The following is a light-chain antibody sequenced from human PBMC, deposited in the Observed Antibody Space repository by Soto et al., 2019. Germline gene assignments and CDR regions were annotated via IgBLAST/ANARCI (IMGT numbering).Light chain of an antibody. CDR1: QSISSW. V-gene: IGKV1-5*03. CDR3: QQFNNYSWT. J-gene: IGKJ1*01. CDR2: KAS. Sequence: QMTQSPSTLSASVGDRVTITCRASQSISSWLAWYQQKPGKAPKLLIYKASSLESGVPSRFSGSGSGTEFTLTISSLQPDDFATYYCQQFNNYSWTFGQGTRVEIK.